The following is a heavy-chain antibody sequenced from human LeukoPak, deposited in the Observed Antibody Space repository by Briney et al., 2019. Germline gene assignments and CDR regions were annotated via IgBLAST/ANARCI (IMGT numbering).Heavy chain of an antibody. D-gene: IGHD5-12*01. V-gene: IGHV1-8*01. Sequence: ASVKVSCKASGYTFINYGINWVRQATGQGLEWMGWMNPNSGNTGYAQKFQGRVTMTRNTSISTAYMELSSLRSEDTAVYYCASMGVARYSGYDLDYWGQGTLVTVSS. CDR3: ASMGVARYSGYDLDY. J-gene: IGHJ4*02. CDR2: MNPNSGNT. CDR1: GYTFINYG.